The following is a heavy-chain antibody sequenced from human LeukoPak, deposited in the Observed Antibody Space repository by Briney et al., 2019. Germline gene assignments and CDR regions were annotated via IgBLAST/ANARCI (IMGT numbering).Heavy chain of an antibody. CDR3: ARDLAVDY. V-gene: IGHV3-53*01. Sequence: GGSLRLSCAASVFTVSSNYMSWVRQAPGNGLEWFSVIYSGGITYYAHSVKGRFTISRANSKNALYLQMNSLRAEDTAVYYCARDLAVDYWGQGTLVTVSS. J-gene: IGHJ4*02. CDR1: VFTVSSNY. CDR2: IYSGGIT.